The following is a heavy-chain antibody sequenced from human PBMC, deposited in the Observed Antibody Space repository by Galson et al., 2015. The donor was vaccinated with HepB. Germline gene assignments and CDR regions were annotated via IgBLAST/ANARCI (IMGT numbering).Heavy chain of an antibody. CDR3: ARHEMGGSHDNPYYYYYLDV. CDR1: GGTFSRYA. D-gene: IGHD3-16*01. Sequence: SVKVSCKASGGTFSRYAISWVRQAPGQGLAWMGGIIPIFGTRKYAQKFQGRVTITADESTSTAYMELSSLRSEDTAVYYCARHEMGGSHDNPYYYYYLDVWGKGTTVTVSS. CDR2: IIPIFGTR. V-gene: IGHV1-69*13. J-gene: IGHJ6*03.